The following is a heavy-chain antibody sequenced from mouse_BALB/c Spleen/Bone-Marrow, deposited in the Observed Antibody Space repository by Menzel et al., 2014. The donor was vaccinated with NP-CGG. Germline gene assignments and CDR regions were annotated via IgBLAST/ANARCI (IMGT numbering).Heavy chain of an antibody. D-gene: IGHD1-1*01. CDR3: ARGTVVEYYYAMDY. Sequence: QVQLQQSGAELAKPGASVKMSCKASGYTFTSYWMHWVKQRPGQGLEWIGYINPSTGYTEYNQKFKDKATLTADKSSSTAYMQLSSLTSEDSAVYYCARGTVVEYYYAMDYWGQGTSVTVSS. CDR1: GYTFTSYW. V-gene: IGHV1-7*01. CDR2: INPSTGYT. J-gene: IGHJ4*01.